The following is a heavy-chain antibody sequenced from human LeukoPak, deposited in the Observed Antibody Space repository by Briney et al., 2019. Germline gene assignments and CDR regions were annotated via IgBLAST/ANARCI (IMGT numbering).Heavy chain of an antibody. J-gene: IGHJ3*02. CDR3: AKALRGLISHGAFDI. CDR2: ITGGGGGT. D-gene: IGHD3-3*02. CDR1: GFIFNNYA. Sequence: GGSLRLSCAASGFIFNNYAVNWVRQAPRKGLEWVSSITGGGGGTYYTDSVMGRFTISRDNSKNTLYLQMNSLRAEDTAIYYCAKALRGLISHGAFDIWGQGTMVTVSS. V-gene: IGHV3-23*01.